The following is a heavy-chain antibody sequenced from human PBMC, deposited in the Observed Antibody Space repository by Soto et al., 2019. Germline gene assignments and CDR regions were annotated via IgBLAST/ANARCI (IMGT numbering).Heavy chain of an antibody. J-gene: IGHJ4*02. CDR1: GYTFTSYG. CDR2: ISAYNGNT. CDR3: ARDRAPTYCSSTSCYEGPGY. D-gene: IGHD2-2*01. V-gene: IGHV1-18*01. Sequence: KVAGASVKVSCKASGYTFTSYGISWVRQAPGQGPECMGWISAYNGNTNYAQKLQGRVTMTTDTSTSTAYMELRSLRSDDTAVYYCARDRAPTYCSSTSCYEGPGYWGQGTLVTVSS.